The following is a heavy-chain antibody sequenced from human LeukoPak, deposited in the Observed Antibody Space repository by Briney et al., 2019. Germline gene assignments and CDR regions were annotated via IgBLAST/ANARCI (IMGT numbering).Heavy chain of an antibody. Sequence: SETLSLTCTVSGGSISSSSYYWGWIRQPPGKGLEWIGSIYYSGSTYYNPSLKSRATISVDPSKNHFSLKLRSVTAADTAVYYCARHSGYSYGYAYYYYYMDVWGKGTTVTVSS. CDR1: GGSISSSSYY. CDR2: IYYSGST. V-gene: IGHV4-39*01. D-gene: IGHD5-18*01. CDR3: ARHSGYSYGYAYYYYYMDV. J-gene: IGHJ6*03.